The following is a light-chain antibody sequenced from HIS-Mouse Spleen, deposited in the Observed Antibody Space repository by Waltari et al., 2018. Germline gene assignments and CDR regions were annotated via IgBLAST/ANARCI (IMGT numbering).Light chain of an antibody. V-gene: IGLV3-10*01. CDR3: YSTDSSGNHRV. CDR2: EDS. J-gene: IGLJ2*01. Sequence: SYELTQPPSVPVSPGQTARLTCSGDALPKKYAYWYQQKSGQAPVLVSYEDSKRPSGIPERFSGSSSGTMATLTISGAQVEDEADYYCYSTDSSGNHRVFGGGTKLTVL. CDR1: ALPKKY.